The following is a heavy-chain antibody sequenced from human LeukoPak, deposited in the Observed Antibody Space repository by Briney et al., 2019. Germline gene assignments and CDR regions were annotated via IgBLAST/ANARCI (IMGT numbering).Heavy chain of an antibody. CDR3: SSYDFWSGYTS. CDR1: GGSISSGGYS. V-gene: IGHV4-31*03. J-gene: IGHJ4*02. CDR2: IYYSGST. Sequence: TSETLSLTCTVSGGSISSGGYSWSWIRQHPGKGLEWIGYIYYSGSTYYNPSLKSRVTISVDTSKDQFSLKLSSVTAADTAVYYCSSYDFWSGYTSWGQGTLVTVSS. D-gene: IGHD3-3*01.